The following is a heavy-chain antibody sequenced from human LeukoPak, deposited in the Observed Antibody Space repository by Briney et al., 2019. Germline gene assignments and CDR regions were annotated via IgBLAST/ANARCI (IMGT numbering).Heavy chain of an antibody. CDR1: GFTVSSNY. V-gene: IGHV3-33*08. J-gene: IGHJ4*02. Sequence: PGGSLRLSCAASGFTVSSNYMSWVRQAPGKGLEWVAVIWYDGSNKYYADSVKGRFTISRDNSKNTLYLQMNSLRAEDTAVYYCARGTRGRVAVAGRAYYFDYWGQGTLVTVSS. CDR2: IWYDGSNK. CDR3: ARGTRGRVAVAGRAYYFDY. D-gene: IGHD6-19*01.